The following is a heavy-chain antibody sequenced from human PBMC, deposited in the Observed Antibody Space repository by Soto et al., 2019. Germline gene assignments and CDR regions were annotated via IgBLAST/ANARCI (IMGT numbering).Heavy chain of an antibody. CDR3: ASYRVSYAMDV. Sequence: EVQLVESGGGLFQPGGSLRLSCTVSGFTFGNYWMTWVRQAPGKGLEWVANMNQNGSEKYYVDSVKGRFAISRDNAKNSLYLQMNSLSAEDRAVYYCASYRVSYAMDVWGQGTTVTVSS. V-gene: IGHV3-7*05. J-gene: IGHJ6*02. CDR1: GFTFGNYW. CDR2: MNQNGSEK.